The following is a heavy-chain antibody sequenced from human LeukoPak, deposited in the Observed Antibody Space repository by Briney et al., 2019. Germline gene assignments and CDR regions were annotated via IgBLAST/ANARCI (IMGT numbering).Heavy chain of an antibody. CDR3: ARVVVPAAMGWVDY. CDR2: IYYSGST. Sequence: SQTLSLTCTVSGGSISSGGYYWNWIRQHPGKGLEWIGYIYYSGSTYFNPSLKSRVTISVDTSKNQFSLKLSSVTAADTAVYYCARVVVPAAMGWVDYWGQGTLVTVSS. D-gene: IGHD2-2*01. V-gene: IGHV4-31*03. CDR1: GGSISSGGYY. J-gene: IGHJ4*02.